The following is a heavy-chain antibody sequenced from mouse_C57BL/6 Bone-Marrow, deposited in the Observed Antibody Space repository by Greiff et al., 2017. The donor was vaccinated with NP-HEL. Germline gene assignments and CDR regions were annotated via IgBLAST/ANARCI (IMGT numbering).Heavy chain of an antibody. CDR3: ALYDYDDVFAY. Sequence: VQLKESGPELVKPGASVKIPCKASGYTFTDYNMDWVKQSHGKSLEWIGDINPNNGGTIYNQKFKGKATLTVDKSSSTAYMELRSLTSEDTAVYYCALYDYDDVFAYWGQGTLVTVSA. J-gene: IGHJ3*01. D-gene: IGHD2-4*01. CDR2: INPNNGGT. V-gene: IGHV1-18*01. CDR1: GYTFTDYN.